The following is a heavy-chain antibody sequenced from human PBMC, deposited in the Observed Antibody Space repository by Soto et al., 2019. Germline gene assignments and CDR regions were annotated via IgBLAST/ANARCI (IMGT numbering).Heavy chain of an antibody. J-gene: IGHJ5*02. D-gene: IGHD6-13*01. V-gene: IGHV4-31*03. CDR1: GGSIRSVGYY. CDR3: AVAPGIAAAGTWFEP. CDR2: IYYSGST. Sequence: QVQLQESGPGLVKPSQTLSLTCTVSGGSIRSVGYYWRWIRQHPGQGLEWIGSIYYSGSTYDNPSPKIRVTISVDTSKSQFSLKLSSVTAADTAVYYCAVAPGIAAAGTWFEPWGQGTLVTVSS.